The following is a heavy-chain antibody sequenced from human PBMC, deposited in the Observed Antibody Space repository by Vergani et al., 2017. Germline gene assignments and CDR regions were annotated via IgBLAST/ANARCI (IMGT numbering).Heavy chain of an antibody. V-gene: IGHV4-59*01. CDR3: ARDRCSGGSCYSGGNWFDP. D-gene: IGHD2-15*01. CDR1: GGSISSYY. Sequence: QVQLQESGPGLVKPSETLSLTCTVSGGSISSYYWSWLRQPPGKGLEWIGYIYYSGSTNYNPSLKSRVTISVDTSKNQFSLKLSSVTAADTAVYYCARDRCSGGSCYSGGNWFDPWGQGTLVTVSS. CDR2: IYYSGST. J-gene: IGHJ5*02.